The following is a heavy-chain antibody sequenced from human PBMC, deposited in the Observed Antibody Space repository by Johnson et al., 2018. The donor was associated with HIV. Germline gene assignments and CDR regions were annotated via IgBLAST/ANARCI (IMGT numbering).Heavy chain of an antibody. D-gene: IGHD3-22*01. Sequence: VQLVESGGGLVPPGGSLRLSCAASGFTFSSYWMHWVRQAPGKGLVWVSRINSDGSSTSYADSVKGRFTISRDNAKNTLYLQMNSLRAEDTAVYYCARERSITMIVVVIHDAFDIWGQGTMVTVSS. CDR1: GFTFSSYW. CDR2: INSDGSST. J-gene: IGHJ3*02. V-gene: IGHV3-74*01. CDR3: ARERSITMIVVVIHDAFDI.